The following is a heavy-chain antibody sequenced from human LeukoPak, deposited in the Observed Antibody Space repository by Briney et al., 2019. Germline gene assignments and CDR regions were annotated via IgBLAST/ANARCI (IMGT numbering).Heavy chain of an antibody. D-gene: IGHD6-19*01. J-gene: IGHJ4*03. CDR2: ISSRGYT. CDR3: VRTMTREWGGWYDNDY. Sequence: SETLSLTCTVSGSSVSNHWWIWIRQPAGKGLEWIGRISSRGYTNYNPSLKSRVAMSVDTSKNQFSLKLNSVTAADTAVYYCVRTMTREWGGWYDNDYWGRETLVTVSS. CDR1: GSSVSNHW. V-gene: IGHV4-4*07.